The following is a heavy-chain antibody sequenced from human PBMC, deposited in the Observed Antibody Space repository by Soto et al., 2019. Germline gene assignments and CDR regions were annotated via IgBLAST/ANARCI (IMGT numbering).Heavy chain of an antibody. CDR3: AKGGRQWLVTSDFNY. Sequence: APVEVSCKASGNTYNSYYMRSVRQVPGQGLEWMGIINPSAGSTSYAQKFQGRITMTRDTSTSTVYMEMTSLRAEDTAVYYCAKGGRQWLVTSDFNYWGQGALVTVSS. CDR2: INPSAGST. CDR1: GNTYNSYY. V-gene: IGHV1-46*02. D-gene: IGHD6-19*01. J-gene: IGHJ4*02.